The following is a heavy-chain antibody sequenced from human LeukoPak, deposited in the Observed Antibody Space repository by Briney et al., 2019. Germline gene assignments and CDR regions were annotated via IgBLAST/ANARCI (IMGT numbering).Heavy chain of an antibody. J-gene: IGHJ4*02. CDR2: INTDGSST. D-gene: IGHD6-13*01. Sequence: PGGSLRLSCAASGFTFSSYAMSWVRQAPGKGLVWVSRINTDGSSTSYADSVKGRFTISRDNAKNTLYLQMNSLRAEDTAVYYCARVSSSSWWALDYWGRGTLVTVSS. CDR1: GFTFSSYA. V-gene: IGHV3-74*01. CDR3: ARVSSSSWWALDY.